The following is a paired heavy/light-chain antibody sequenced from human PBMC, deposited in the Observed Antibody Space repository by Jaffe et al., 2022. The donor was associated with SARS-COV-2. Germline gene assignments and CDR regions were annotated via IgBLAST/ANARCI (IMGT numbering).Heavy chain of an antibody. Sequence: EVQLLESGGGLVQPGGSLRLSCAASGFTFSSYAMSWVRQAPGKGLEWVSAISGSGGSTYYADSVKGRFTISRDNSKNTLYLQMNSLRAEDTAVYYCAKDWETTVTTLGHGYYYGMDVWGQGTTVTVSS. CDR3: AKDWETTVTTLGHGYYYGMDV. V-gene: IGHV3-23*01. CDR1: GFTFSSYA. CDR2: ISGSGGST. D-gene: IGHD4-17*01. J-gene: IGHJ6*02.
Light chain of an antibody. V-gene: IGKV1-39*01. CDR3: QQSYSTPRWT. CDR2: AAS. J-gene: IGKJ2*02. Sequence: DIQMTQSPSSLSASVGDRVTITCRASQSISSYLNWYQQKPGKAPKLLIYAASSLQSGVPSRFSGSGSGTDFTLTISSLQPEDFATYYCQQSYSTPRWTFGQGTKLEIK. CDR1: QSISSY.